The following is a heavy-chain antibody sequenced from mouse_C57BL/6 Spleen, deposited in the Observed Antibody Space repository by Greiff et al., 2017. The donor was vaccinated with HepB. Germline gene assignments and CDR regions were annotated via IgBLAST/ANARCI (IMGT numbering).Heavy chain of an antibody. CDR1: GYTLTSYW. Sequence: QVQLKQPGTELVKPGASVKLSCKASGYTLTSYWMHWVKQRPGQGLEWIGNINPSNGGTNYNEKFKSKATLTVDKSSSTAYMQLSSLTSEDSAVYYCARGGIYYDYDLGFAYWGQGTLVTVSA. D-gene: IGHD2-4*01. V-gene: IGHV1-53*01. CDR2: INPSNGGT. J-gene: IGHJ3*01. CDR3: ARGGIYYDYDLGFAY.